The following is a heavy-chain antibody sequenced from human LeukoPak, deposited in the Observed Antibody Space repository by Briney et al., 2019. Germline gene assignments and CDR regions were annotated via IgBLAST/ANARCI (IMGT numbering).Heavy chain of an antibody. Sequence: ASVKVSCKASGYTFTGYYMHWVRQAPGQGLEWMGWINPNSGGTNYAQKFQGRVTMTRDTSISTVYMELSRLRSDDTAVYYCARRVATTYGHYFDYWGQGTLVTVSS. V-gene: IGHV1-2*02. CDR3: ARRVATTYGHYFDY. D-gene: IGHD5-24*01. CDR2: INPNSGGT. CDR1: GYTFTGYY. J-gene: IGHJ4*02.